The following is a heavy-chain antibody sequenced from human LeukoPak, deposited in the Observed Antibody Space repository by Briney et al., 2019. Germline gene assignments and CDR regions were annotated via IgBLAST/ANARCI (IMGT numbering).Heavy chain of an antibody. Sequence: GASVTVSCKASGYTFTSYGISWVRQAPGQGLEWMGWISVYNGNTNYAQKLQGRVTMTTDTSTSTAYMELRSLRSDDTAVYYCARDQLSRGVWFDPWGQGTLVTVSS. J-gene: IGHJ5*02. CDR2: ISVYNGNT. D-gene: IGHD1-1*01. CDR3: ARDQLSRGVWFDP. CDR1: GYTFTSYG. V-gene: IGHV1-18*01.